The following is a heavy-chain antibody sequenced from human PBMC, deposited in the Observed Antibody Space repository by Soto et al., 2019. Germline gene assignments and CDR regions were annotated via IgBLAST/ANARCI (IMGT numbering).Heavy chain of an antibody. D-gene: IGHD3-22*01. V-gene: IGHV1-69*01. CDR3: ARGLIPFDSSGYYDAFDI. Sequence: QVQLVQSGAEVKKPGSSVKVSCKASGGTFSSYAINWVRQAPGLGLEWMGGIIPIFGTANYAQKFQGRVTITADESTSTAYMELSSLRSEDTAVYYCARGLIPFDSSGYYDAFDIWGQGTMVTVSS. CDR2: IIPIFGTA. CDR1: GGTFSSYA. J-gene: IGHJ3*02.